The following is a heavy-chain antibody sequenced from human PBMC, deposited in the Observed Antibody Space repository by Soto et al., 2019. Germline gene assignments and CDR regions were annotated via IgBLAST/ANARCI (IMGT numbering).Heavy chain of an antibody. J-gene: IGHJ4*02. CDR3: ARVGRNILTGYYTSHFDY. CDR1: GYTFTSYG. V-gene: IGHV1-18*01. Sequence: ASVKVSCKASGYTFTSYGISWVRQAPGQGLEWMGWISAYNGNTNYAQKLQGRVTMTTDTSTSTAYMELRSLRSDDTAVYYCARVGRNILTGYYTSHFDYWGQGTLVTVSS. CDR2: ISAYNGNT. D-gene: IGHD3-9*01.